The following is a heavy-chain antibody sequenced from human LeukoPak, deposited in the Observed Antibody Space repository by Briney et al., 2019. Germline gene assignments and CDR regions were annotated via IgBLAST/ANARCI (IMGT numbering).Heavy chain of an antibody. V-gene: IGHV3-53*01. Sequence: GGSLRLSCAASGFTVSSNYMSWVRQAPGKGLEWVSVIYRGGSTYYADSVKGRFTISRDNSKNTLYLQMNSLRAEDTAVYYCARDQRYCSSSSCPWEPFDYWGQGTLVTVSS. CDR2: IYRGGST. CDR3: ARDQRYCSSSSCPWEPFDY. J-gene: IGHJ4*02. CDR1: GFTVSSNY. D-gene: IGHD2-2*01.